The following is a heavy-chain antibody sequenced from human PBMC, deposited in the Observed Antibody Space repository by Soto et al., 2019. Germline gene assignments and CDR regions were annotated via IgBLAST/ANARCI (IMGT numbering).Heavy chain of an antibody. V-gene: IGHV4-31*03. CDR3: ARVFSPSITIFGVADHPYYFDY. Sequence: PSENLSLTCTVSGGSISSGGYYWSWIRQHPGKGLEWIGYIYYSGSTYYNPSLKSRVTISVDTSKNQFSLKLSSVTAADTAVYYCARVFSPSITIFGVADHPYYFDYWGQGTLVTVSS. CDR1: GGSISSGGYY. CDR2: IYYSGST. J-gene: IGHJ4*02. D-gene: IGHD3-3*01.